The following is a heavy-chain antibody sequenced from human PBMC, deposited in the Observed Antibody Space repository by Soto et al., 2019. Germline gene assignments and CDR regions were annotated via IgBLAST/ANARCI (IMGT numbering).Heavy chain of an antibody. CDR1: GYTFTSYY. CDR3: ARGKYYYDSSGYTGDAFDI. V-gene: IGHV1-46*01. D-gene: IGHD3-22*01. Sequence: ASVKVSCKASGYTFTSYYMHWVRQAPGQGLEWMGIINPSGGSTSYAQKFQGRVTMTSDTSTSTVYMELSSLRSEDTAVYYCARGKYYYDSSGYTGDAFDIWGQGTMVTVPS. J-gene: IGHJ3*02. CDR2: INPSGGST.